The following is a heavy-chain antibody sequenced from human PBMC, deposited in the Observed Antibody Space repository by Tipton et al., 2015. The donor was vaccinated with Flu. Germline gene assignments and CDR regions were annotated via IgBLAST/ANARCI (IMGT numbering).Heavy chain of an antibody. Sequence: LSLTCAVSGDSISSDYYWGWIRQFPGKGLEWVSTISGQRTVTNYADSAKGRFTISRDDSRNVLYLQLRALRVDDSAIYYCAPTPGAVAGNPGYYWGMDVWGPGTTVTVSS. V-gene: IGHV3-11*03. CDR3: APTPGAVAGNPGYYWGMDV. J-gene: IGHJ6*02. D-gene: IGHD6-19*01. CDR1: GDSISSDYY. CDR2: ISGQRTVT.